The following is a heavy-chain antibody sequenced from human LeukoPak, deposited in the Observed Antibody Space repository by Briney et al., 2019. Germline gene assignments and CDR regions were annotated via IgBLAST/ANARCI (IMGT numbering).Heavy chain of an antibody. J-gene: IGHJ6*03. CDR2: LYTNEST. D-gene: IGHD3-10*01. CDR1: GGSIRNYF. CDR3: ARGRFGELVPRPDYYYYYYYMDV. V-gene: IGHV4-4*07. Sequence: SETLSLTCTVSGGSIRNYFWTWIRQPAGKGLEWIGHLYTNESTNYNPSLKSRVTISVDTSKNQFSLKLSSVTAADTAVYYCARGRFGELVPRPDYYYYYYYMDVWGKGTTVTVSS.